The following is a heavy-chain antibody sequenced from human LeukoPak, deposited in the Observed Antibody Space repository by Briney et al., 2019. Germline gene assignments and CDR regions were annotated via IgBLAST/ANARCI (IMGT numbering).Heavy chain of an antibody. V-gene: IGHV5-10-1*01. CDR2: IDPSDSYT. D-gene: IGHD3-22*01. CDR3: ARHTTYDSSGYYYAFAFDI. J-gene: IGHJ3*02. CDR1: GYSFTSYW. Sequence: RGESLKISCKGSGYSFTSYWISWVRQMPGKGLEWMGRIDPSDSYTNYSPSFQGHVTIPADKSISTAYLQWSSLKASDTAMYYCARHTTYDSSGYYYAFAFDIWGQGTMVTVSS.